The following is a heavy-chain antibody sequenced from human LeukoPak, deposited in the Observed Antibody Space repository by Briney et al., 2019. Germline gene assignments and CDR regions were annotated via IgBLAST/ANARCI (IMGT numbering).Heavy chain of an antibody. D-gene: IGHD2-2*01. CDR1: GFTFSSYS. Sequence: GGSLRLSCAASGFTFSSYSMNWVRQAPGKGLEWVSSISSSSSYIYYADSMKGRFAISRDNAKNSLYLQMNSLRAEDTAVYYCARALTDCSSTSCKAYSYYYYMDVWGKGTTVTVSS. V-gene: IGHV3-21*01. CDR3: ARALTDCSSTSCKAYSYYYYMDV. CDR2: ISSSSSYI. J-gene: IGHJ6*03.